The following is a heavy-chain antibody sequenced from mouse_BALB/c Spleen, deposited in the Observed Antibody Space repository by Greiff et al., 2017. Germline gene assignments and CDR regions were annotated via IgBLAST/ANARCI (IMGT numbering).Heavy chain of an antibody. J-gene: IGHJ2*01. CDR2: ISYDGSN. D-gene: IGHD1-1*01. V-gene: IGHV3-6*02. CDR1: GFSITSGYY. CDR3: ARGILRYLDD. Sequence: EVQLMESGPGLVKPSQSLSLTCSVTGFSITSGYYWYWIRQFPGNKLEWMGYISYDGSNYYTPSLKNRISITRDTSKNQFFLKLNSVTTEDTATYDCARGILRYLDDWGQGTTLTVSS.